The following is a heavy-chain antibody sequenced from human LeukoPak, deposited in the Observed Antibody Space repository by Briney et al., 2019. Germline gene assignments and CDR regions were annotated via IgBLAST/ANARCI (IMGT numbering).Heavy chain of an antibody. Sequence: GRSLRLSCAASGFTFSDSGMYWVRQSPGKGLEWVALIWYDGSNKYYADSVKGRFTISRDNSKNTLYLQMNSLRAEDTAVYYCAKGRWEQPAGYLDFSGQGTLATVSA. D-gene: IGHD1-26*01. CDR2: IWYDGSNK. CDR1: GFTFSDSG. J-gene: IGHJ4*02. CDR3: AKGRWEQPAGYLDF. V-gene: IGHV3-33*06.